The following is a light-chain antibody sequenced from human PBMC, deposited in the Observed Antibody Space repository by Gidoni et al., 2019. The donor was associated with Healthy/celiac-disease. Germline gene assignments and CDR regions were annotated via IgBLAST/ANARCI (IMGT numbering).Light chain of an antibody. CDR2: DAS. Sequence: EIVLTQSPATLSLSPGERATLSCRASQSVSSHLAWYQQKPGQAPRLLIYDASNSATGIPARFSCSGSGTDFTLTISSLEPEDCAVYYCQQRSNWLTFGGGTKVEIK. V-gene: IGKV3-11*01. J-gene: IGKJ4*01. CDR3: QQRSNWLT. CDR1: QSVSSH.